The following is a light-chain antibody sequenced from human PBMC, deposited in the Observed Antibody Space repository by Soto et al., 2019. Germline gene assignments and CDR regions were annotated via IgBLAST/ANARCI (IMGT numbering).Light chain of an antibody. J-gene: IGLJ3*02. CDR1: SSDVGGYNY. V-gene: IGLV2-14*03. Sequence: QSVLTQPASVSGSPGQSITISCTGTSSDVGGYNYVSWYQHHPGKAPKLMIYDVSNRPSGVSNRFSGTKSGNTASLIISGLQAEDEADYYCSSYASSSPRVFGGGTKVTVL. CDR3: SSYASSSPRV. CDR2: DVS.